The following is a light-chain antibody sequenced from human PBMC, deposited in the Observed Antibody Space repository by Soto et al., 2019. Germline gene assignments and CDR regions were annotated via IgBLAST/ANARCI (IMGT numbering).Light chain of an antibody. J-gene: IGKJ1*01. Sequence: EVVLTQSPDTLSLSPGERATLSCRASQSISSDYLVWYQQKPGQAPRLLIYGASSRATGIPDRFSGSGSGTEFTLTITSLQSEDFAVYYCHQYNGWPRTFGQGTKVDIK. CDR2: GAS. CDR1: QSISSDY. V-gene: IGKV3-20*01. CDR3: HQYNGWPRT.